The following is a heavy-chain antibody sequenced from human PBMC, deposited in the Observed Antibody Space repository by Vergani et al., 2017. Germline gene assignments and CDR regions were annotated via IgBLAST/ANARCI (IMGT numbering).Heavy chain of an antibody. D-gene: IGHD1-26*01. CDR2: IDPSDSYT. CDR3: ARLSGSSSDDY. V-gene: IGHV5-10-1*03. CDR1: GYSFTSYW. J-gene: IGHJ4*02. Sequence: EVQLVQSGAEVKTPGESLRISCKVSGYSFTSYWIRWVRQMPGKGLERMGRIDPSDSYTNYSTSFQGHVTLSAYKSISTAYLQWSSLQASDTAMYYCARLSGSSSDDYWGQGTLVTVSS.